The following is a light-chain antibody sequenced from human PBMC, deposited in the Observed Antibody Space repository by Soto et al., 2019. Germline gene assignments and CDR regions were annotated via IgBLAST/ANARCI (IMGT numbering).Light chain of an antibody. V-gene: IGKV4-1*01. Sequence: IVMTQSQKSLALSLGERSTINGKSSQGFVYSFNNKNFLAWYQQKPGQPPKLLIYWASARESGVPDRFSGSGSGTDFTLTISSLQAEDVAVYYCQQYYSAPRTFGQRTNADIK. CDR2: WAS. CDR3: QQYYSAPRT. CDR1: QGFVYSFNNKNF. J-gene: IGKJ1*01.